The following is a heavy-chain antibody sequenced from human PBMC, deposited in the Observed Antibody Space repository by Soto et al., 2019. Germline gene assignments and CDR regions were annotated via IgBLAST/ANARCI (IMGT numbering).Heavy chain of an antibody. CDR1: GGTFNSYD. CDR2: IIPIVETP. V-gene: IGHV1-69*06. D-gene: IGHD3-22*01. J-gene: IGHJ5*02. CDR3: ARLSRPKYYDTSGFFKVNWFDP. Sequence: QVQLVQSGAEVKKPGSSMKVSCKASGGTFNSYDINWVRQAPGQGLEWMGGIIPIVETPKYAQKFQGRVTITAGKSTNTVYMELSSLRSEDTAMYYCARLSRPKYYDTSGFFKVNWFDPWGQGTLVTVSS.